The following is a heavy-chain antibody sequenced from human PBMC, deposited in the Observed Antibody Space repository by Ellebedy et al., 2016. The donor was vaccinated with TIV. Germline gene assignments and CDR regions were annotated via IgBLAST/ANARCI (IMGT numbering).Heavy chain of an antibody. D-gene: IGHD4/OR15-4a*01. Sequence: GESLKISCAASGFTFSSYWMHWVRQAPGKGLEWVSSISSSSSYIYYADSVKGRFTISRDNAKNSLYLQMNSLRAEDTAVYYCARTERYGATDAFDIWGQGTMVTVSS. CDR3: ARTERYGATDAFDI. CDR2: ISSSSSYI. CDR1: GFTFSSYW. V-gene: IGHV3-21*01. J-gene: IGHJ3*02.